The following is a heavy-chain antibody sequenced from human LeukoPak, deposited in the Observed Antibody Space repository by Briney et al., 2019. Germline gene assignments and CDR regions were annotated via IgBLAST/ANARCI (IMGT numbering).Heavy chain of an antibody. J-gene: IGHJ6*03. Sequence: GESLKISCKGSGYSFTSYWIGWVRQMPGKGPEWMGIIYPGDSDTRYSPSFQGQVTISADKSISTAYLQWSSLKASDTAIYYCARQCCGSYYPMDVWGKGTTVTVSS. V-gene: IGHV5-51*01. CDR1: GYSFTSYW. CDR2: IYPGDSDT. CDR3: ARQCCGSYYPMDV. D-gene: IGHD1-26*01.